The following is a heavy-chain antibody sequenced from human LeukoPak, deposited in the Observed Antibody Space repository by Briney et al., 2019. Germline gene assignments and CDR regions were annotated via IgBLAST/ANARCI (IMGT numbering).Heavy chain of an antibody. CDR1: GVTFSSYA. J-gene: IGHJ4*02. CDR3: ARDGPPCLVGGDCYIGGYFAY. Sequence: GGALRLSCAASGVTFSSYAMHWVRQAPGEGLEWVAVISYDGSNKYYADSVKGRFTISRDNSKNTLYLQMNSLRAEDTAVYYCARDGPPCLVGGDCYIGGYFAYWGPGTLVTVSS. D-gene: IGHD2-21*01. V-gene: IGHV3-30-3*01. CDR2: ISYDGSNK.